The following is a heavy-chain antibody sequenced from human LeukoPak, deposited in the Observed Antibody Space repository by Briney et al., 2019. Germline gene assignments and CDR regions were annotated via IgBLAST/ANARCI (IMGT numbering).Heavy chain of an antibody. D-gene: IGHD6-6*01. V-gene: IGHV1-18*01. CDR1: GYTFTSYG. CDR2: ISAYNGNT. CDR3: ARTNRAAARPRGQLDY. Sequence: ASVKVSCKASGYTFTSYGISWVRQPPGQGLEWMGWISAYNGNTNYAQKLQGRVTMTTDTSTSTAYMELRSLRSDDTAVYYCARTNRAAARPRGQLDYWGQGTLVTVSS. J-gene: IGHJ4*02.